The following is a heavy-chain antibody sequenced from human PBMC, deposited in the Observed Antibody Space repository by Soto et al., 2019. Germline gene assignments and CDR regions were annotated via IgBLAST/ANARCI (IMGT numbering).Heavy chain of an antibody. J-gene: IGHJ6*02. Sequence: GGSLRLSCAASGVTFSGYYMSWIRQAPGKGLEWVSYISSSGSTIYYADSVKGRFTISRDNSKNTLYLQMNSLRAEDTAVYYCAKETTGNTYYYYYGMDVWGQGTTVTVSS. CDR2: ISSSGSTI. V-gene: IGHV3-11*04. CDR3: AKETTGNTYYYYYGMDV. CDR1: GVTFSGYY. D-gene: IGHD4-17*01.